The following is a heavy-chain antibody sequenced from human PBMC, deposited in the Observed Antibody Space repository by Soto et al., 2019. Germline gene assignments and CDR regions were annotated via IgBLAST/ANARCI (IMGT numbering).Heavy chain of an antibody. V-gene: IGHV3-74*01. Sequence: EVQLVESGGGLVQPGGSLILSCAASGFTFNSYWMQWGRHAPGKGLEWVSRIDGDEDSTTNYADYVEGRFTISRDNVKNTLYLQMNRLRAEDTAVYYCVRDRHGDYWGQGTLVTVSS. CDR1: GFTFNSYW. CDR3: VRDRHGDY. CDR2: IDGDEDSTT. J-gene: IGHJ4*02.